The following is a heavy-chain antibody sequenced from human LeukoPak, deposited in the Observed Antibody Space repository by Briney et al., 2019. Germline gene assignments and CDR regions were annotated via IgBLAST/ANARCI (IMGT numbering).Heavy chain of an antibody. CDR1: GYSISSGYY. V-gene: IGHV4-38-2*02. D-gene: IGHD5-24*01. Sequence: SETPSLTCSVSGYSISSGYYWGWIRQPPGKGLEWIGTISHSGSTYYNPSLKSRVTISLDTSKNQFFLRLSSVTAADTAVYYCARHPSGRMWLQQGGWFDPWGQGTLVTVSS. CDR2: ISHSGST. J-gene: IGHJ5*02. CDR3: ARHPSGRMWLQQGGWFDP.